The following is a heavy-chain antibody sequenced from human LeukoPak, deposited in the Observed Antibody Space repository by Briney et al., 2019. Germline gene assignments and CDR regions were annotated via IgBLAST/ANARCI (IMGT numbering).Heavy chain of an antibody. CDR2: ISSSSSYI. CDR3: ARDRGYSYGPPGRAYGMDV. D-gene: IGHD5-18*01. V-gene: IGHV3-21*01. CDR1: GFTFSSYS. Sequence: GGSLRLSCAASGFTFSSYSMNWVRQAPGKGLEWVSSISSSSSYIYYADSVKGRFTISRDNAKNSLYLQMNSLRAEDTAVYYCARDRGYSYGPPGRAYGMDVWGQGTTVTVSS. J-gene: IGHJ6*02.